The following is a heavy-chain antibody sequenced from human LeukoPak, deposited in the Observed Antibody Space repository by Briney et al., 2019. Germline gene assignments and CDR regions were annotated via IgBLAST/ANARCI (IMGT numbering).Heavy chain of an antibody. D-gene: IGHD3-22*01. J-gene: IGHJ3*02. V-gene: IGHV3-30-3*01. Sequence: GGSLRLSCAASGFTFSSYAMHWVRQAPGKGLEWVAVISYDGSNKYYADSVKGRFTISRDNSKNTLYLQMNSLRAEDTAVYYCAREDYYDSNHFDIWGQGTMVTVSS. CDR2: ISYDGSNK. CDR1: GFTFSSYA. CDR3: AREDYYDSNHFDI.